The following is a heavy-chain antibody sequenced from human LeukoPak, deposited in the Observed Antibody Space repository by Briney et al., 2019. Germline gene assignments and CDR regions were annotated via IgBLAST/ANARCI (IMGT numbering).Heavy chain of an antibody. CDR2: INPNSGGT. J-gene: IGHJ4*02. CDR3: ARGTYSSSWLHFDY. V-gene: IGHV1-2*04. CDR1: GYTFTGYY. D-gene: IGHD6-13*01. Sequence: ASVKVSCKASGYTFTGYYMHWVRQAPGQGLEWMGWINPNSGGTNYAQKFQGWVTMTRDTSISTAYMELSRLRSDDTAVYYCARGTYSSSWLHFDYWGQGTLVTVSS.